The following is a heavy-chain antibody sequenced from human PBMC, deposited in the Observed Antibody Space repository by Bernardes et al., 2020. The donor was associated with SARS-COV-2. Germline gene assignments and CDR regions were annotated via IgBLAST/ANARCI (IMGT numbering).Heavy chain of an antibody. CDR2: ISSNGDMT. D-gene: IGHD1-1*01. V-gene: IGHV3-64D*06. Sequence: GGSLRLSCSVSGFTFSSYAMHWVRQAPGKGLEYVSGISSNGDMTYHVDSVKGRFSVSRDNSKNTLYLQMSSLRDEDTVVYYCLKVPGTSPYLSAEYFQHWGQGTLVIVSP. J-gene: IGHJ1*01. CDR3: LKVPGTSPYLSAEYFQH. CDR1: GFTFSSYA.